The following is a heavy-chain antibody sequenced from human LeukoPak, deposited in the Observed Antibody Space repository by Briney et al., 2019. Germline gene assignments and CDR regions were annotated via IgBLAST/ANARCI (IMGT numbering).Heavy chain of an antibody. CDR3: AKDGGLWVSAHWGDS. CDR2: ISGSGTST. J-gene: IGHJ4*02. V-gene: IGHV3-23*01. CDR1: GFTFSNYA. Sequence: GGSLRLSCAAPGFTFSNYAMSWVRQAPGKGLEWVPGISGSGTSTYYADSVKGRFTISRDNSKNTLYLQMNSLRAEDTAVYYCAKDGGLWVSAHWGDSWGRGTLVTVSS. D-gene: IGHD7-27*01.